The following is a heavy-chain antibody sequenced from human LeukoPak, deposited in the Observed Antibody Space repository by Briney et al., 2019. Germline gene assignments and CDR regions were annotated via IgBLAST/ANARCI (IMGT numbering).Heavy chain of an antibody. D-gene: IGHD3-9*01. CDR3: ARDGARLVMGDY. J-gene: IGHJ4*02. Sequence: SVKVSCKASGGTFSSYAISWVRQAPRQGLEWMGRIIPILGIANYAQKFQGRVTITADKSTSTAYMELSSLRSEDTAVYYCARDGARLVMGDYWGQGTLVTVSS. V-gene: IGHV1-69*04. CDR2: IIPILGIA. CDR1: GGTFSSYA.